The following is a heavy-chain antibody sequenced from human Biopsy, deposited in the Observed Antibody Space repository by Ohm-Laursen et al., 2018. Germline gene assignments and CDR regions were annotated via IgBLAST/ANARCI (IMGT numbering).Heavy chain of an antibody. Sequence: GASVKVSCNAPTGTFNSYGIIWARQAPGQGLEWMGRIIPILRTTAYAQTFLGRVTITADSPTSTVDMELTSLTSDDTAVYFCAREAIGYQLPCDDWGQGTPVTVSS. CDR3: AREAIGYQLPCDD. CDR1: TGTFNSYG. J-gene: IGHJ4*02. V-gene: IGHV1-69*11. D-gene: IGHD2-2*01. CDR2: IIPILRTT.